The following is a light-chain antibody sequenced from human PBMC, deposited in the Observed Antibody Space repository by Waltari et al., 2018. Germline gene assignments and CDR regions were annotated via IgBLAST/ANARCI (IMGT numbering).Light chain of an antibody. CDR3: SSQSSNDVVL. J-gene: IGLJ2*01. CDR2: DVS. Sequence: QSALTQPASVSGSPGQSITISCTGTSSDVGGYNSVSWYQDHPGQAPKVMIYDVSNRPSGVSVRCSGSKSGNTSSLTISGLQAEDEADYYCSSQSSNDVVLFGGGTKLTVL. CDR1: SSDVGGYNS. V-gene: IGLV2-14*03.